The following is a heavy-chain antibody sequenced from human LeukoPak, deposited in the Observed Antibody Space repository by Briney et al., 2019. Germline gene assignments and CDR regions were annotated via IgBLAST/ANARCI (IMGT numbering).Heavy chain of an antibody. CDR3: AKGYYDYVWGSYYFDY. J-gene: IGHJ4*02. CDR2: ISGSGGST. V-gene: IGHV3-23*01. D-gene: IGHD3-16*01. CDR1: GFTFSSYA. Sequence: PGGSLRLSCAASGFTFSSYAMSWVRQAPGKGLEWVSAISGSGGSTYYADSVKGRFTISRDNSRDKLCLQMDSLRAEDTAVYYCAKGYYDYVWGSYYFDYWGQGTLVTVSS.